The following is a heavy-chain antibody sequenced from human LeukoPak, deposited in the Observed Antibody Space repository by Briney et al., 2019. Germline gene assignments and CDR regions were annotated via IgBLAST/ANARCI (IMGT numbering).Heavy chain of an antibody. CDR1: GFTFSDYW. CDR3: AREPPPLDSSTYYYSMDV. D-gene: IGHD2/OR15-2a*01. J-gene: IGHJ6*03. Sequence: GGSLRCTGSASGFTFSDYWMNWVRQAPGKGLEWVANIKQDGSEKYYVDSVRGRFTISRDNAKNSLYLQMNSLRAEDTAIYYCAREPPPLDSSTYYYSMDVWGKGTTVTVSS. CDR2: IKQDGSEK. V-gene: IGHV3-7*01.